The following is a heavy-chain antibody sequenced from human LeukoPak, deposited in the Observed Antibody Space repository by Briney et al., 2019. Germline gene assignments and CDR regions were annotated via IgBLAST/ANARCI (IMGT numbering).Heavy chain of an antibody. CDR2: IYTSGST. J-gene: IGHJ5*02. CDR3: AREVWTSANWFDP. V-gene: IGHV4-61*02. Sequence: SSETLSLTCTVSGGSISSGSYYWSWIRQPAGKGLEWIGRIYTSGSTNYNPSLKSRVTISVDRSKNQFSLILSSVTAADTAVYYCAREVWTSANWFDPWGQGTLVTVSS. CDR1: GGSISSGSYY. D-gene: IGHD3/OR15-3a*01.